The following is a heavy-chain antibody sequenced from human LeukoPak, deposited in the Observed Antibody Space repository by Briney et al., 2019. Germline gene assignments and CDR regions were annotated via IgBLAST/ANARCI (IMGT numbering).Heavy chain of an antibody. V-gene: IGHV3-30*02. CDR1: GFTFSTYD. CDR2: IRSDGSNK. CDR3: ARGAGKSFDY. J-gene: IGHJ4*02. Sequence: GGSLRLSCAVSGFTFSTYDMHWVRQAPGNGLEWMTFIRSDGSNKFYADSVKGRFTISRDNSKNSLYLQMNSLRDGDTAVYYCARGAGKSFDYWGPGTLVIVSS.